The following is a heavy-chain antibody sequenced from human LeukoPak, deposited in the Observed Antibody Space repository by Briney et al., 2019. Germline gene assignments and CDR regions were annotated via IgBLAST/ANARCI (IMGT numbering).Heavy chain of an antibody. Sequence: GGSLRLSCTASAFTFSNAWVRQAPGRGLEWVGRIKSKTDGGTTDYAAPVKDRFNISRDDSKNTLYLQMNSLKTEDTAVYYCTTFLRGYSEYWGQGILVTVSS. J-gene: IGHJ4*02. V-gene: IGHV3-15*01. CDR2: IKSKTDGGTT. CDR3: TTFLRGYSEY. CDR1: AFTFSNAW.